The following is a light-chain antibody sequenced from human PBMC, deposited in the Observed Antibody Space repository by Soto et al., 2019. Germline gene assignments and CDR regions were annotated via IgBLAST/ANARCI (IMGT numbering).Light chain of an antibody. CDR2: KAS. V-gene: IGKV1-5*03. CDR1: QTISSW. Sequence: DIQMTQPPSTLAGSVGDRVTITCRASQTISSWLAWYQQKPGKAPKLLIYKASTLKSGVPSRFSGSGSGTEFTLTISSLQPDDFATYYCQQYNTYPWTFGQGTKVDI. J-gene: IGKJ1*01. CDR3: QQYNTYPWT.